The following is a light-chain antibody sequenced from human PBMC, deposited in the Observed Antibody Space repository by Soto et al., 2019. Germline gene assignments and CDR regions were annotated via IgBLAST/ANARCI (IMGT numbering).Light chain of an antibody. CDR2: DAS. CDR3: QQYGSSPYT. CDR1: RSVSSRY. V-gene: IGKV3-20*01. Sequence: IVLTQSPGTLSLSPGERATLSCRASRSVSSRYLAWYQQKPGQAPRLLIYDASRRATGIPDRFSGSGSATDFNLTINRLEPEDFAVYYCQQYGSSPYTFGQGTKLEIK. J-gene: IGKJ2*01.